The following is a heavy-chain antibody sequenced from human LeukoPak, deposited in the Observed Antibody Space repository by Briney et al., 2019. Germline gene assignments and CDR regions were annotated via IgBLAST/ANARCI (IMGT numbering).Heavy chain of an antibody. J-gene: IGHJ4*02. CDR3: ARKRGGASRYDSSGYHQPFDY. CDR2: IYYSGST. D-gene: IGHD3-22*01. Sequence: GSLRLSCAASGFTFSSYSMNWNRQPPGKGLEWIGYIYYSGSTNYNPSLKSRVTISVDTSKNQFSLKLSSVTAADTAVYYCARKRGGASRYDSSGYHQPFDYWGQGTLVTVSS. CDR1: GFTFSSYS. V-gene: IGHV4-59*01.